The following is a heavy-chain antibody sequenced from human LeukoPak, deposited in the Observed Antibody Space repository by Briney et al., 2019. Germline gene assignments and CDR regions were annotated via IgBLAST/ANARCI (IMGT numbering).Heavy chain of an antibody. CDR1: GFTFSSYS. D-gene: IGHD3-22*01. Sequence: GGSLRLSCAASGFTFSSYSMNWVRQAPGKGLEWVSSISSASSYIYYADSVKGRFTMSRDNAKNSLYLQMNSLRAEDTAVYYCARDYDSSGYPIDYWGQGTLVTVSS. V-gene: IGHV3-21*06. CDR3: ARDYDSSGYPIDY. CDR2: ISSASSYI. J-gene: IGHJ4*02.